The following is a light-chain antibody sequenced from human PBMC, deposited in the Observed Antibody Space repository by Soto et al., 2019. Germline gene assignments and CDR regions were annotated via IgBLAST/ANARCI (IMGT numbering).Light chain of an antibody. Sequence: QSALTQPASVSGSPGQSITISCTGTSSDVGGYNYVSWYQQHPGKAPKLMIYEVSNRPSGISNRFSGSKSGNTASLTISGLQAEDEADYYCSSYTGSSTPYVFGTDTQLTVL. J-gene: IGLJ1*01. CDR1: SSDVGGYNY. CDR2: EVS. CDR3: SSYTGSSTPYV. V-gene: IGLV2-14*01.